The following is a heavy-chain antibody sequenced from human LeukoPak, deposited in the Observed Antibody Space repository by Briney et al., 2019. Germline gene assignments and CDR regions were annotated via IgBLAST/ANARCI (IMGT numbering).Heavy chain of an antibody. J-gene: IGHJ3*02. CDR1: GFTFSSYG. CDR3: AKIWRQVTAVTNRGAFDI. D-gene: IGHD4-17*01. CDR2: IWYDGSNK. Sequence: GGSLRLSCAASGFTFSSYGMHWVRQAPGKGLEWVEVIWYDGSNKYYADSVKGRFTISRDNSKNTLYLQMNSLRAEDTAVYYCAKIWRQVTAVTNRGAFDIWGQGTMATVSS. V-gene: IGHV3-33*06.